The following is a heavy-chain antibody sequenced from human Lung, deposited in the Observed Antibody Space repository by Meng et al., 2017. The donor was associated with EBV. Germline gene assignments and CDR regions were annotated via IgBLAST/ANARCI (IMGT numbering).Heavy chain of an antibody. Sequence: QGRLVQSGAEVKRPGASVKVSCKASGYTFTSYAFIWVRQAPGQGLEWMGWISAYNGNTNYAPKLQDRVTMTTDSSTTTAYMELRSLTSDDTALYYCARQGGLLDLDYWGQGTLVTVSS. CDR2: ISAYNGNT. CDR1: GYTFTSYA. J-gene: IGHJ4*02. CDR3: ARQGGLLDLDY. D-gene: IGHD2-15*01. V-gene: IGHV1-18*01.